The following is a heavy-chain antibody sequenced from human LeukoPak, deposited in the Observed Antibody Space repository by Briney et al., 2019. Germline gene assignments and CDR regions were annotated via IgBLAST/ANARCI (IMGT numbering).Heavy chain of an antibody. J-gene: IGHJ4*02. CDR1: GGSISGYY. V-gene: IGHV4-59*01. CDR2: IYYSGCT. Sequence: PSETLSLTCTVSGGSISGYYWSWIRQPPGKGLEWIGYIYYSGCTNYNPSLKSRITISVDTSKNQFSLRLSSVTAADTAVYYCARLRGNYFPDYWGQGTLVTVSS. D-gene: IGHD4-11*01. CDR3: ARLRGNYFPDY.